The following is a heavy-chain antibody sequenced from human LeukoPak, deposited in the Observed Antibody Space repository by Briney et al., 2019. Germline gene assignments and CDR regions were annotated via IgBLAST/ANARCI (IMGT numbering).Heavy chain of an antibody. Sequence: WSLRLSCAASGFTFSSYGMHWVRQTPGKGLEWVANIQQDGSEKHYVDSVKGRFAISRDNAKDSLYLQMNSLRIEDTAVYYCATSGYNFDYWGQGTLVTVSS. V-gene: IGHV3-7*05. CDR1: GFTFSSYG. CDR2: IQQDGSEK. D-gene: IGHD5-18*01. J-gene: IGHJ4*02. CDR3: ATSGYNFDY.